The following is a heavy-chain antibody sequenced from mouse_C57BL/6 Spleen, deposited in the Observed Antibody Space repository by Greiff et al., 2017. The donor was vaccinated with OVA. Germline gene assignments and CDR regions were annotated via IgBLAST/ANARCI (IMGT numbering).Heavy chain of an antibody. V-gene: IGHV1-62-2*01. CDR2: FYPGSGSI. CDR3: AIQESYYGNYGNWFAY. CDR1: GYTFTEYT. D-gene: IGHD2-1*01. Sequence: VQRVESGAELVKPGASVKLSCKASGYTFTEYTIHWVTQRSGQGLEWIGWFYPGSGSIKYNEKFKDKATLTADKSSSTVYMELSRLKSEDSAVYFCAIQESYYGNYGNWFAYWGQGTLVTVSA. J-gene: IGHJ3*01.